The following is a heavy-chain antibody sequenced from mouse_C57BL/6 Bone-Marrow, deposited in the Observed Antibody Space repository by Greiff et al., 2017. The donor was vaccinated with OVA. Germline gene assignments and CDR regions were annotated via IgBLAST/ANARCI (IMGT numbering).Heavy chain of an antibody. CDR2: IDPVAGGT. V-gene: IGHV1-15*01. CDR3: TRRRRFAMDY. J-gene: IGHJ2*01. CDR1: GYTFTDYE. Sequence: VQLQQSGAELVRPGASVTLSCKASGYTFTDYEMHWVKQTPVQGLEWIGPIDPVAGGTASNQKFKGKATLTADKSSSTAYMELRSLTSEDAAVYYCTRRRRFAMDYWGKGTTLTVSS. D-gene: IGHD1-1*02.